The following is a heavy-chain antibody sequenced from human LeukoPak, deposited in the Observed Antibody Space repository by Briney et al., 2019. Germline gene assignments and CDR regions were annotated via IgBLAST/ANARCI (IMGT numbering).Heavy chain of an antibody. CDR1: GYSIRNGYY. CDR2: IYYSGSS. V-gene: IGHV4-38-2*01. Sequence: SETLSLTRAVSGYSIRNGYYWGWIRQPPGKGLEWIGSIYYSGSSYYSPSLRSRVTISVDTSKNHFSLKVSSVTAADTAVYYCARLWGYSYGYSDYWGQGTLVTVSS. D-gene: IGHD5-18*01. CDR3: ARLWGYSYGYSDY. J-gene: IGHJ4*02.